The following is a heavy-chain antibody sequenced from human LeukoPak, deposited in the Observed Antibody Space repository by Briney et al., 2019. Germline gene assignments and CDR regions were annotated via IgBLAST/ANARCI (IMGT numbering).Heavy chain of an antibody. D-gene: IGHD3-10*01. J-gene: IGHJ5*02. CDR1: GGTFSSYA. CDR3: ARDFYGSGSLNWFDP. Sequence: ASVKVSCKASGGTFSSYAISWVRQAPGQGLEWMGRIIPILGIANYAQKFQGRVTITADKSTSTAYMELSSLRSEDTAAYYCARDFYGSGSLNWFDPWGQGTLVTVSS. V-gene: IGHV1-69*04. CDR2: IIPILGIA.